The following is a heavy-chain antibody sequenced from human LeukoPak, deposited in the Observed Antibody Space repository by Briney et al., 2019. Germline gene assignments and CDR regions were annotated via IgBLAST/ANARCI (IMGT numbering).Heavy chain of an antibody. V-gene: IGHV1-8*01. CDR1: GYTFTSYD. CDR2: MNPNSGNT. D-gene: IGHD5-18*01. J-gene: IGHJ4*02. CDR3: ARGGLRGYSYGSGVDY. Sequence: ASVKVSCKASGYTFTSYDINWVRQATGQGLGWMGWMNPNSGNTGYAQKFQGRVTMTRNTSISTAYMELSSLRSEDTAVYYCARGGLRGYSYGSGVDYWGQGTLVTVSS.